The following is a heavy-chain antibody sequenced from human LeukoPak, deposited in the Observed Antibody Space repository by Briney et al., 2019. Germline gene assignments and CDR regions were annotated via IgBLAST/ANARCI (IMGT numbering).Heavy chain of an antibody. V-gene: IGHV3-53*01. D-gene: IGHD3-22*01. CDR2: IYSGGKT. Sequence: GGSLRLSCAVSGFTVSDYYMSWVRQAPGKGLEWGSVIYSGGKTYYADFVKGRFTISRDDSKNTLHLQMNSLRAEDTAVYYCARINYYDGSGFYRDYWGQGTLVTVSS. CDR1: GFTVSDYY. J-gene: IGHJ4*02. CDR3: ARINYYDGSGFYRDY.